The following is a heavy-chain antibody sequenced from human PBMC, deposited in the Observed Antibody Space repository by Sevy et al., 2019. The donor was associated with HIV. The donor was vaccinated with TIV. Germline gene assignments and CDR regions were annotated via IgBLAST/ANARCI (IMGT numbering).Heavy chain of an antibody. CDR2: ISGSGGST. CDR1: GFTFSSYA. D-gene: IGHD3-3*02. CDR3: AKDKVDSIKRGAFDI. V-gene: IGHV3-23*01. Sequence: GGSLRLSCAASGFTFSSYAMSWVRQAPGKGLEWVSAISGSGGSTYYADSVKGRFTISRDNSKKKLYLQMNSLRAEDTAVYYCAKDKVDSIKRGAFDIWGQGTMVTVSS. J-gene: IGHJ3*02.